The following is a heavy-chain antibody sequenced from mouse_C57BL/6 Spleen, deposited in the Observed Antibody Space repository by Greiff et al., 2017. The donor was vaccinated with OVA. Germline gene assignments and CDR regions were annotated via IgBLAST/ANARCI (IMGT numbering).Heavy chain of an antibody. CDR3: ASQAQVVKDFDY. Sequence: VQLQQSGPELVKPGASVKISCKASGYTFTDYYINWVKQRPGQGLEWIGWIFPGSGSTYYNEKFKGKATLTVDKSSSTAYMLLSSLTSEDSAVYFCASQAQVVKDFDYWGQGTTLTVSS. CDR2: IFPGSGST. D-gene: IGHD3-2*02. J-gene: IGHJ2*01. V-gene: IGHV1-75*01. CDR1: GYTFTDYY.